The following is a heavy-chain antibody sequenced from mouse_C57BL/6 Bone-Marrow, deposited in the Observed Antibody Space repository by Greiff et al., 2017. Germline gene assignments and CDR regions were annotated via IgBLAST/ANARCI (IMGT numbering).Heavy chain of an antibody. V-gene: IGHV1-26*01. Sequence: EVQLQPSGPELVKPGASVKISCKASGYTFTDYYMNWVKQSHGKSLEWIGDINPNNGGTSYNQKFKGKATLTVDKSSSTAYMELRSLTSEDSAVYYCARSLYYAMDYWGQGTSVTVSS. CDR1: GYTFTDYY. CDR3: ARSLYYAMDY. CDR2: INPNNGGT. J-gene: IGHJ4*01.